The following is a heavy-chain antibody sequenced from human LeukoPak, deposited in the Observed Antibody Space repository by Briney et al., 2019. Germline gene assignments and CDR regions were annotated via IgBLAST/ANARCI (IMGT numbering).Heavy chain of an antibody. CDR2: IYYSGST. J-gene: IGHJ4*02. V-gene: IGHV4-59*12. Sequence: PSETLSLTCTVSGGSISSYYWSWIRQPPGKGLEWIGYIYYSGSTNYNPSLKGRVTISVDTSKNQFSLKLSSVTAADTAVYHCARDQVTTAEFDYWGQGTLVTVSS. CDR3: ARDQVTTAEFDY. CDR1: GGSISSYY. D-gene: IGHD3-22*01.